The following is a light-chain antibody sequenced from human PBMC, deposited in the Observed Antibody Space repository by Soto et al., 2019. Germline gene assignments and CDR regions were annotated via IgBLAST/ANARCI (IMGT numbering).Light chain of an antibody. CDR2: NVI. V-gene: IGLV2-11*01. J-gene: IGLJ1*01. CDR1: SSDVGGYNF. Sequence: QSVLTQPRSVSGSPGQSVTISCTGTSSDVGGYNFVSWYQHHTGKAPKLMIYNVIQRPSGVPDRFSASKSGNTASLTISGLQAEDEADYYCCSYAGSYTYVFGTGTKVTVL. CDR3: CSYAGSYTYV.